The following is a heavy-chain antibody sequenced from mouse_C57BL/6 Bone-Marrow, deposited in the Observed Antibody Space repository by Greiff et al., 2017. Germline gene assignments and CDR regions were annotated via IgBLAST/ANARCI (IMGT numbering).Heavy chain of an antibody. CDR1: GYTFTSYT. CDR3: ARSYYGSSYVRDFDY. V-gene: IGHV1-4*01. CDR2: INPSSGYT. J-gene: IGHJ2*01. Sequence: VQLQQSGAELARPGASVKMSCKASGYTFTSYTMHWVKQRPGQGLEWIGYINPSSGYTKYNQKFKDKATLTADKSSSTAYMQLSSLTSEDSAVYYCARSYYGSSYVRDFDYWGQGTTLTVSS. D-gene: IGHD1-1*01.